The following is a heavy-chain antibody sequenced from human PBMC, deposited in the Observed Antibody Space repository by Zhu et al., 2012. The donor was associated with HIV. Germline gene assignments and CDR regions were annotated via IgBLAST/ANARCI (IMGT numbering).Heavy chain of an antibody. CDR1: GYSISSGYY. CDR2: IYHSGSSGST. Sequence: QVQLQESGPGLVKPSETLSLTCGVSGYSISSGYYWGWVRQPPGKGLELIGNIYHSGSSGSTYYNPSLKSRLTISIDTSRNQVSLELRSVTAADTAVYYCVTLCSGLCDSGXPLWGQGXPGHRLL. D-gene: IGHD3-10*01. CDR3: VTLCSGLCDSGXPL. J-gene: IGHJ4*02. V-gene: IGHV4-38-2*01.